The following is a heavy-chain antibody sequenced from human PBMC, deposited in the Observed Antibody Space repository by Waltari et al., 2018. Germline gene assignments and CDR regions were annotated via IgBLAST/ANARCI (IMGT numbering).Heavy chain of an antibody. Sequence: EVQLVESGGGLVKPGGSLRLSCGASGFTFSNFPMNWVRQSPGRGLDWVSSIGPTSRYIYYADSMKGRFTISRDNAKNSLSLQMDSLRAEDTAVYYCARMLDAFDIWGHGTMVTVSS. J-gene: IGHJ3*02. CDR1: GFTFSNFP. CDR3: ARMLDAFDI. V-gene: IGHV3-21*01. CDR2: IGPTSRYI. D-gene: IGHD3-10*02.